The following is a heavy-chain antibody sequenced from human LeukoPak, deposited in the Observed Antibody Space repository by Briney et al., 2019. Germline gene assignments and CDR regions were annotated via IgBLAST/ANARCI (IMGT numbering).Heavy chain of an antibody. Sequence: QPGRSLRLSCAASGFTFDDYAMHWVRQAPGKGLEWVSGISWNSDSIGYADSVKGRFTISRDNAKNSLYLQMNSLRAEDTALYYCAKASGAERRDGYNFLDYWGQGTLVTVSS. D-gene: IGHD5-24*01. CDR1: GFTFDDYA. CDR3: AKASGAERRDGYNFLDY. CDR2: ISWNSDSI. J-gene: IGHJ4*02. V-gene: IGHV3-9*01.